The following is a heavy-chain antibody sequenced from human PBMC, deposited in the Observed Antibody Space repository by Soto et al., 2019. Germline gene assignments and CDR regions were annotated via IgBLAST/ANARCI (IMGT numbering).Heavy chain of an antibody. J-gene: IGHJ4*02. Sequence: SETLSLTCTVSGGSISNYYWSWIRQPPGKGLEWIGYFYYTGITNYNPSLESRVTISVDTSKNQFSLKLSSVTAADTAVYYPLAVAGKGVDYWGQGTLVTVSS. CDR1: GGSISNYY. D-gene: IGHD6-19*01. CDR3: LAVAGKGVDY. CDR2: FYYTGIT. V-gene: IGHV4-59*08.